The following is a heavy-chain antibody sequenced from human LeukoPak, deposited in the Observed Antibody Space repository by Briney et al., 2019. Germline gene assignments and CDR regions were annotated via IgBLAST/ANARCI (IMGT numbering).Heavy chain of an antibody. D-gene: IGHD2-15*01. V-gene: IGHV3-48*04. CDR3: ARESLGYCSGSTCYYFYMDF. CDR1: GFTFSSYS. J-gene: IGHJ6*03. Sequence: PGGSLRLSCAASGFTFSSYSMNWVRQAPGKGLEGLSYISGRSSTIYYADSVKGRFTISRDNAKNSLYPQMNSLRAEPTAVYYCARESLGYCSGSTCYYFYMDFWGKGTTVTVSS. CDR2: ISGRSSTI.